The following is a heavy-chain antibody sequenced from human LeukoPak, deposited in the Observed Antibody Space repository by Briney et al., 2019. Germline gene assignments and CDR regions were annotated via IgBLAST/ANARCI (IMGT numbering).Heavy chain of an antibody. Sequence: SETLSLTCTVSGGSISSSSYYWGWVRQPPGKGLEWIGSIYYSGSTYYNPSLKSRVTISVHTSKNQFSLKLSSVTAADTAVYYCARGPRITIFASNYYYYGMDVWGQGTTVTVSS. CDR3: ARGPRITIFASNYYYYGMDV. CDR2: IYYSGST. CDR1: GGSISSSSYY. J-gene: IGHJ6*02. V-gene: IGHV4-39*01. D-gene: IGHD3-3*01.